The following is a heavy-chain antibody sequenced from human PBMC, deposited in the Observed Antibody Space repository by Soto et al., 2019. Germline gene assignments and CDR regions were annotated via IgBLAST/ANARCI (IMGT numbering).Heavy chain of an antibody. J-gene: IGHJ3*02. Sequence: GGSLRLSCAASGFTFSDHYMDWFRQAPGKGLEWVGRTRNKANSYTTEYAASVKGRFTISRDDSKNSLYLQMNSLKTEDTAVYYCARRGRTYCGGDCYSGGAFDIWGQGXMVTVSS. CDR2: TRNKANSYTT. CDR3: ARRGRTYCGGDCYSGGAFDI. V-gene: IGHV3-72*01. CDR1: GFTFSDHY. D-gene: IGHD2-21*02.